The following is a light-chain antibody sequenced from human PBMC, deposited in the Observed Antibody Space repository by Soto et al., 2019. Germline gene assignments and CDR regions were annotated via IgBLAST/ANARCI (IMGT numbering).Light chain of an antibody. J-gene: IGKJ1*01. CDR3: QRYGSSPGT. CDR1: QSVSSSY. V-gene: IGKV3-20*01. Sequence: EIVMTQSPATLSVSPGERATLSCRASQSVSSSYLAWYQQKPGQAPRLLIYGASSRATGIPDRFSGSGSGTDFTLTINRLEPEDFAVYYCQRYGSSPGTFGQGTKVDIK. CDR2: GAS.